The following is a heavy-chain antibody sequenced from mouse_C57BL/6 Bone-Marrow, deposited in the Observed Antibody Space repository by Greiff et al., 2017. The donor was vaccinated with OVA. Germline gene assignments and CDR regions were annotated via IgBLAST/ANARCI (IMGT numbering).Heavy chain of an antibody. CDR2: IDPTSGVT. V-gene: IGHV1-72*01. CDR1: GYTFTSYW. J-gene: IGHJ4*01. Sequence: QVQLQQPGAELVKPGASVKLSCKASGYTFTSYWMPWVKQRPGRGLEWIGRIDPTSGVTKSNEKFKSKATLTVDKPSSTAYMQLSSLTSEDSAVYYCARPYDGCYVDYAMDYWGQGTSVTVSS. D-gene: IGHD2-3*01. CDR3: ARPYDGCYVDYAMDY.